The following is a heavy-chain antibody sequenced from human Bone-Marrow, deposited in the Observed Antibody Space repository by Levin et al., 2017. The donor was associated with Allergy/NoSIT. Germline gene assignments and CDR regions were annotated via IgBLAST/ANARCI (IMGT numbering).Heavy chain of an antibody. J-gene: IGHJ5*02. CDR1: GFIFANTA. D-gene: IGHD6-19*01. CDR3: ATDRGAVSGKVRRWRWLVWALDR. V-gene: IGHV3-30*03. CDR2: ISHDGKNV. Sequence: GESLKISCATSGFIFANTAIHWVRQAPGKGLEWMAAISHDGKNVYYEDSMKGRFTIYRANSRSTAYLPLTSLRREDPAIYFCATDRGAVSGKVRRWRWLVWALDRWGQGTAVSV.